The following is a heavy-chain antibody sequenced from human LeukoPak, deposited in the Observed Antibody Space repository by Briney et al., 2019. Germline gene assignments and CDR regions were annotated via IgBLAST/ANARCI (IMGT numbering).Heavy chain of an antibody. CDR2: ISAYNGNT. V-gene: IGHV1-18*01. CDR3: ARDRPYYYDSSGYYSWFDP. J-gene: IGHJ5*02. Sequence: ASVKVSCTASGYTFTSYGISWVGQAPGQGLEWMGWISAYNGNTNYAQKLQGRVTMTTDTSTSTAYMELRSLRSDDTAVYYCARDRPYYYDSSGYYSWFDPWGQGTLVTVSS. CDR1: GYTFTSYG. D-gene: IGHD3-22*01.